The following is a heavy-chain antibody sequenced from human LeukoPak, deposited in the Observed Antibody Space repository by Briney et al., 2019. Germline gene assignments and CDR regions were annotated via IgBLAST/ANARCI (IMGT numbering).Heavy chain of an antibody. Sequence: GASVKVSCKASGYTFTGYYMHWVRQAPGQGLEWMGWINPNRGGTNYAQKFQGRVTMTRDTSISTAYMELSRLRSDDTAVYYCAMYYDFWSGYYAFDIWGQGTMVTVSS. V-gene: IGHV1-2*02. CDR2: INPNRGGT. CDR3: AMYYDFWSGYYAFDI. D-gene: IGHD3-3*01. J-gene: IGHJ3*02. CDR1: GYTFTGYY.